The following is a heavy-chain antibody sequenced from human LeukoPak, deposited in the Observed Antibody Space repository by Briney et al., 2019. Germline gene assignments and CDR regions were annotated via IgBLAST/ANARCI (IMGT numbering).Heavy chain of an antibody. J-gene: IGHJ4*02. Sequence: GGSLRLSCAASGFTFSSYAMSRVRQAPGKGLEWVSTISGSGGSTYYADSVKGRFTISRDNSKNTLYLQMNSLRAEDTAVYYCARPVAYISSWCGYWGQGTLVTVSS. CDR3: ARPVAYISSWCGY. D-gene: IGHD6-13*01. V-gene: IGHV3-23*01. CDR1: GFTFSSYA. CDR2: ISGSGGST.